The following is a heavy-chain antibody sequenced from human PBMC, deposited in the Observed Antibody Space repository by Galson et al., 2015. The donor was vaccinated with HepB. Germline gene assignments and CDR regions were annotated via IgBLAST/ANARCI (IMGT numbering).Heavy chain of an antibody. V-gene: IGHV5-51*01. Sequence: QSGAEVKKPGESLKISCKASGYIFTSYWIAWVRQMPGKGLEWMGIIYPGDSDTAYSPSFQGHVTMSADKSISTAYLQWSSLKASDTAMYYCARPISSSGETGWLDPWGQGTLVTVSS. CDR3: ARPISSSGETGWLDP. J-gene: IGHJ5*02. D-gene: IGHD3-22*01. CDR1: GYIFTSYW. CDR2: IYPGDSDT.